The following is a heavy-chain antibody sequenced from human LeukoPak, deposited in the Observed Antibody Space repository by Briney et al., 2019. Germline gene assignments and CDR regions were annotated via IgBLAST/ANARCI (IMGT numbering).Heavy chain of an antibody. CDR3: ARGLYCSGGSCYRAFDI. Sequence: SETLSLTCAVYGGSFSGYYWSWIRQPPGKRLEWIGEINHSGSTNYNPSLKSRVTISVETSKNQFSLKLSSVTAADTAVYYCARGLYCSGGSCYRAFDIWGQGTMVTVSS. CDR1: GGSFSGYY. D-gene: IGHD2-15*01. CDR2: INHSGST. J-gene: IGHJ3*02. V-gene: IGHV4-34*01.